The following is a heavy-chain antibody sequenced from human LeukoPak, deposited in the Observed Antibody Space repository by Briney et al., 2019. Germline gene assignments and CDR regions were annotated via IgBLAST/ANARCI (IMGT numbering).Heavy chain of an antibody. D-gene: IGHD5-24*01. CDR3: ARTWGDGYNYPVDY. V-gene: IGHV1-2*02. CDR1: VYTFTVYH. Sequence: AAVTVSLTYSVYTFTVYHVHWVRPAPGQGGGGVGWINPDSAGTKYAQKFQGRVTMTRDTSISTAYMELSRLRSDDTAVYYCARTWGDGYNYPVDYWGQGTLVTVSS. J-gene: IGHJ4*02. CDR2: INPDSAGT.